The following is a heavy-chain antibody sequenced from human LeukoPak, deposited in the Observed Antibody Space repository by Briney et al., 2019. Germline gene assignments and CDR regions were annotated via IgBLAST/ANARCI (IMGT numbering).Heavy chain of an antibody. CDR2: ISWDGGST. D-gene: IGHD3-10*01. V-gene: IGHV3-43D*03. CDR1: GFTFDDYA. Sequence: QTGGSLRLSCAASGFTFDDYAMHWVRQAPGKGLEWVSLISWDGGSTYYADSVKGRFTISRDNSKNSLYLQMNSLRAEDTALYYCAKDSDSYYYGSGSLDVWGKGTTVTVSS. CDR3: AKDSDSYYYGSGSLDV. J-gene: IGHJ6*04.